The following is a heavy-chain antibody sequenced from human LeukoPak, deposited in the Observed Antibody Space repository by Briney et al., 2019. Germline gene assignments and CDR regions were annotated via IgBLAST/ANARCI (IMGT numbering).Heavy chain of an antibody. CDR3: AKAMYSSSYWFDP. CDR2: LSGTGGST. J-gene: IGHJ5*02. CDR1: GFTFSSYT. V-gene: IGHV3-23*01. Sequence: GGSLRLSCAASGFTFSSYTMSWVRQAPGKGLEWVSTLSGTGGSTYYADSVKGRFTISRDNSKNTLYLQVSSLRAEDTAVYYCAKAMYSSSYWFDPWGQGTLVTVSS. D-gene: IGHD6-6*01.